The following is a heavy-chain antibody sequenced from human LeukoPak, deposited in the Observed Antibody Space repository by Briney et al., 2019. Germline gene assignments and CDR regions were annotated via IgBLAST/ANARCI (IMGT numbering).Heavy chain of an antibody. D-gene: IGHD2-15*01. CDR2: INPNSGGT. CDR3: ARASRACSGGSCYLFDY. J-gene: IGHJ4*02. CDR1: GYTFTGYY. Sequence: ASVKVSCKASGYTFTGYYMHWVRQAPGQGLEWMGWINPNSGGTNYAQKFQGRVTMTRDTSISTAYMELSRLRSDDTAVYYCARASRACSGGSCYLFDYWGQGTLATVSS. V-gene: IGHV1-2*02.